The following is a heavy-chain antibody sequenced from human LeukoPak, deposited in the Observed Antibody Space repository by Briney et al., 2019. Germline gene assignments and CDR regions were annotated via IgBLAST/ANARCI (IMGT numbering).Heavy chain of an antibody. CDR2: IYHSGST. D-gene: IGHD3-22*01. CDR3: ASLIDSSGYYHDY. CDR1: GGSISSGGYS. Sequence: SETLSLTCTVSGGSISSGGYSWSWIRQPPGKGLEWIGYIYHSGSTYYNPSLKSRVTISVDRSKNQFSLKLSSVTAADTAVYYCASLIDSSGYYHDYWGQGTLVTVSS. J-gene: IGHJ4*02. V-gene: IGHV4-30-2*01.